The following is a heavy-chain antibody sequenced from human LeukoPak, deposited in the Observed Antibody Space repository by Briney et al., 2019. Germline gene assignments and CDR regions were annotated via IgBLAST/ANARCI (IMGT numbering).Heavy chain of an antibody. D-gene: IGHD3-10*01. Sequence: TGGSLRLSCAASGFIFSSYWMSWVRQAPGKGLEWVAFIRYDGSNKYYADSVKGRFTISRDNSKNTLYLQMNSLRAEDTAVYYCAKDFGELPYYFDYWGQGTLVTVSS. CDR2: IRYDGSNK. CDR3: AKDFGELPYYFDY. J-gene: IGHJ4*02. CDR1: GFIFSSYW. V-gene: IGHV3-30*02.